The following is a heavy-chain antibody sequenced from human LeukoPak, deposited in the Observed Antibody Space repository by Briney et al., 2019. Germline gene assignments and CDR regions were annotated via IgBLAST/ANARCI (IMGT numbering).Heavy chain of an antibody. CDR3: ARAGGSVGWYGTIDN. J-gene: IGHJ4*02. CDR2: IYTSGST. V-gene: IGHV4-61*09. Sequence: PSETLSLTCTVSGGSISSGSYYWRWIRQPAGKGLEWIGHIYTSGSTSYNPSLQSRVTISVDTSKNQFSLKVTSVTAADTAVYYCARAGGSVGWYGTIDNWGLGTLVTVSS. CDR1: GGSISSGSYY. D-gene: IGHD6-19*01.